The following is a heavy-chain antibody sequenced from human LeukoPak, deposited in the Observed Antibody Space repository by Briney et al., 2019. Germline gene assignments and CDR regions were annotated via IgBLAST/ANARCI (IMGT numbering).Heavy chain of an antibody. CDR3: ARGSPITMIVVEMAAFDI. J-gene: IGHJ3*02. D-gene: IGHD3-22*01. CDR1: GGSISSSSYY. CDR2: IYYSGST. V-gene: IGHV4-39*07. Sequence: SETLSLTCTVSGGSISSSSYYGGWIRQPPGKGLEGIGSIYYSGSTYYNPSLKSRVTISVDTSKIQFSLKLSSVTATDTSVYYCARGSPITMIVVEMAAFDIWGQGTMVTVSS.